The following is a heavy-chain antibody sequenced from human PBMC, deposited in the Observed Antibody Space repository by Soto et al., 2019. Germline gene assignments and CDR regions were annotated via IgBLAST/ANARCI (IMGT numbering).Heavy chain of an antibody. CDR2: FDGEDGET. J-gene: IGHJ4*02. Sequence: GASVKVSCKVSGYSLTELSMHWVRQAPGKGLEWMGNFDGEDGETFYAQKFQGRVTMTEDTSTDTAYMELSSLRSEDTAVYYCATDLYFYENSGQSLDYWGQGTQVTVSS. CDR3: ATDLYFYENSGQSLDY. CDR1: GYSLTELS. D-gene: IGHD3-22*01. V-gene: IGHV1-24*01.